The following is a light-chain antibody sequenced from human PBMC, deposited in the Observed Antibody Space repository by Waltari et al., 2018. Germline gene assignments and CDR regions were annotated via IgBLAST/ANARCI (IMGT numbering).Light chain of an antibody. J-gene: IGLJ3*02. CDR3: QTGGHGTWV. V-gene: IGLV4-69*01. CDR1: SGHSSNV. CDR2: VNSDGSH. Sequence: QLVLTQSPSASASLGASVKLTCTLSSGHSSNVIPWHQQQAEKGPRYLMKVNSDGSHSKGDKSPDRFSGSSSGAERYLTISNLQSEDEADYYCQTGGHGTWVFGGGTKLTVL.